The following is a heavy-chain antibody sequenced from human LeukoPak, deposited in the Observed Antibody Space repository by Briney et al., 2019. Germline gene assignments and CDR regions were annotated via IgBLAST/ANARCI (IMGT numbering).Heavy chain of an antibody. CDR1: GFNFSNYA. Sequence: PGGSLRLSCAASGFNFSNYAMSWVRQAPGQGLEWVSSISGSGGNTYYADSVRGRFTISRDNSNNTLYLQMNSLRAEDTAVYYCAKAPITIFGVVIIPFDYWGQGTLVTVSS. D-gene: IGHD3-3*01. CDR2: ISGSGGNT. J-gene: IGHJ4*02. CDR3: AKAPITIFGVVIIPFDY. V-gene: IGHV3-23*01.